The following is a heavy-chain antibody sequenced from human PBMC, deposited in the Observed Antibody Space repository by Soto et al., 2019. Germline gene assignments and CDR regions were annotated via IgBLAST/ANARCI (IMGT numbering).Heavy chain of an antibody. D-gene: IGHD4-17*01. J-gene: IGHJ4*02. CDR3: AREFQYGDYRQPMDY. CDR1: GFTFSSYG. V-gene: IGHV3-33*01. Sequence: QVQLVESGGGVVQPGRSLRLSCAASGFTFSSYGMHWVRQAPGKGLEWVAVIWYDGSNKYYADSVKGRFTISRDNSKNTLYLQMNSLRAEDTAVYYCAREFQYGDYRQPMDYWGQGTLVTVSS. CDR2: IWYDGSNK.